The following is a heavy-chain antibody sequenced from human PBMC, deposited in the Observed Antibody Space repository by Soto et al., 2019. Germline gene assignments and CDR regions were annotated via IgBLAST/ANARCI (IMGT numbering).Heavy chain of an antibody. CDR2: ISNDGSNK. Sequence: GGSLRLSCAASGFTFSSYAMHWVRQAPGKGLEWVAVISNDGSNKHYADSVKGRFTISRDNSKNTLYLQMSSLRVEDTAVYYCVKRWKENVDIDSWGQGTLVTVSS. J-gene: IGHJ4*02. CDR3: VKRWKENVDIDS. V-gene: IGHV3-30-3*02. D-gene: IGHD1-1*01. CDR1: GFTFSSYA.